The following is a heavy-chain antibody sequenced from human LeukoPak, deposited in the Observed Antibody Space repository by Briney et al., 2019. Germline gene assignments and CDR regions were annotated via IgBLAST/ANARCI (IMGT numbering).Heavy chain of an antibody. CDR1: GFTVSSNY. J-gene: IGHJ6*03. Sequence: GGSLRLSCAASGFTVSSNYMSWVRQAPGKGLEWVSVIYSGGSTYYADSVKGRFTISRDNSKNTLYLQMNSLRAEDTAVYYCARVADYYYYYMDVWGKGTTVTVSS. D-gene: IGHD2-21*01. CDR2: IYSGGST. CDR3: ARVADYYYYYMDV. V-gene: IGHV3-53*01.